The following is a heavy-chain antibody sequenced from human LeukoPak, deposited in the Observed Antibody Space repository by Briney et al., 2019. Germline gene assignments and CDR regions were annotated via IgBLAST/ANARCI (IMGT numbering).Heavy chain of an antibody. CDR1: GFTFSSYG. D-gene: IGHD2-8*01. CDR2: IRYDGSNK. V-gene: IGHV3-30*02. CDR3: IVLMVYDIS. Sequence: PGGSLRLSCAASGFTFSSYGMHWVGQAPGKWLEWVAFIRYDGSNKYYADSVKGRFTISRDNSKNTLYLQMNSLRAEDTAVYYPIVLMVYDISWGQGTLLTVSS. J-gene: IGHJ4*02.